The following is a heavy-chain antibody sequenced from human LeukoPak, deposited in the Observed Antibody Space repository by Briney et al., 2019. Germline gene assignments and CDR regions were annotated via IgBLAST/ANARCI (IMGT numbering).Heavy chain of an antibody. V-gene: IGHV3-53*01. CDR1: EFTVSSNY. J-gene: IGHJ4*02. CDR2: TYSGGST. Sequence: PGGSLSLSCAASEFTVSSNYMSWVRQATGKGLDWVSVTYSGGSTYYADSVKGRFTISRDNSKNTLYLQMNSLRAEDTAVYYCATKRGYNYGLDYWGQGTLVTVSS. D-gene: IGHD5-18*01. CDR3: ATKRGYNYGLDY.